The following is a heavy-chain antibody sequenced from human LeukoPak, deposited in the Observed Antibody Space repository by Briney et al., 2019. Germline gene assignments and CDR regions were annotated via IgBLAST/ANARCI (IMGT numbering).Heavy chain of an antibody. J-gene: IGHJ4*02. CDR3: AKVPWILLWTHYFDS. CDR1: GFTFSSYK. D-gene: IGHD5-18*01. Sequence: PGGSLRLSCAASGFTFSSYKMYWVRQAPGKGPVWVSRLNENGITNYADSVKGRFTISRDNSKNTLYLQMDSLRAEDTALYYCAKVPWILLWTHYFDSWGQGILVTVSS. CDR2: LNENGIT. V-gene: IGHV3-74*01.